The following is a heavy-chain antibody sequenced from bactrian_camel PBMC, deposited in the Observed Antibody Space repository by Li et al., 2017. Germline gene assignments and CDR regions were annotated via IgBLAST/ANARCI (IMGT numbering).Heavy chain of an antibody. J-gene: IGHJ4*01. CDR1: GSLPSNYC. V-gene: IGHV3S61*01. CDR2: LDNSDGST. CDR3: AADRCYPGWSRSGDEFPY. D-gene: IGHD1*01. Sequence: QVQLVESGGGSVQAGGSLRLSCLASGSLPSNYCMGWFRQAPGKEREGVENLDNSDGSTKYADPVKGRFTISKDNAKNTLYLQMNSLNPEDTAMYYCAADRCYPGWSRSGDEFPYWGRGTQVTVS.